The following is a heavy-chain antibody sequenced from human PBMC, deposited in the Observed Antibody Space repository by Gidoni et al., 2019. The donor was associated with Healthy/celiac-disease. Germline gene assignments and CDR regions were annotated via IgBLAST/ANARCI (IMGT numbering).Heavy chain of an antibody. D-gene: IGHD4-17*01. V-gene: IGHV3-30*18. J-gene: IGHJ4*02. CDR3: AKDLGYGDYSGY. Sequence: QVQLVESGGGVVQPGGSLRLSCAASGFTFSSYGMHWVRQAPGKGLEWVAVISYDGSNKYYADSVKGRFTISRDNSKNTLYLQMNSLRAEDTAVYYCAKDLGYGDYSGYWGQGTLVTVSS. CDR2: ISYDGSNK. CDR1: GFTFSSYG.